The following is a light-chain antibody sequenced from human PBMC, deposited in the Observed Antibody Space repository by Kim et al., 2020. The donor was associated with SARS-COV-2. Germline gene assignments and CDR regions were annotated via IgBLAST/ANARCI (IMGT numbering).Light chain of an antibody. J-gene: IGLJ1*01. CDR3: ATWDDSLSGSV. V-gene: IGLV1-47*01. Sequence: QSALTQPPSASGTPGQRVTISGSGSSSSVESNYVYWYQQHPGRAPQLLIFRNDQRPSGVPDRFSVSKSGTSASLTISGLRPEDEAEYHCATWDDSLSGSVFGTGTHLTVL. CDR1: SSSVESNY. CDR2: RND.